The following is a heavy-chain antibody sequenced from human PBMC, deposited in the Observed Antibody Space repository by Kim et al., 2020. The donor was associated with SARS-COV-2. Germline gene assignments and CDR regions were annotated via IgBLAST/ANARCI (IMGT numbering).Heavy chain of an antibody. D-gene: IGHD3-10*01. CDR1: GGSISSGGYY. CDR3: ARARAGPEYYCDY. V-gene: IGHV4-31*03. J-gene: IGHJ4*02. Sequence: SETLSLTCTVSGGSISSGGYYWSWIRQHPGKGLEWIGYIYYSGSTYYNPSLNSRVTISVDTSKNQFSLKLSSVTAADTAVYYCARARAGPEYYCDYWGQGTLVTVSS. CDR2: IYYSGST.